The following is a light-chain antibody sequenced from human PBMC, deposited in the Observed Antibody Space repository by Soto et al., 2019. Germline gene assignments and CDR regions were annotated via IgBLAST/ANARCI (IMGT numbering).Light chain of an antibody. Sequence: DIVMTQSPDSLAVSLGERATINCKSSQSVLYSSNSKNHLAWYQQKSGQPPKLLIYWASTRESGVPDRFRGSGSGTDFTLTISSLQAEDVAVYYCQQYYSTPWTFGQGTKVEIE. CDR3: QQYYSTPWT. J-gene: IGKJ1*01. V-gene: IGKV4-1*01. CDR2: WAS. CDR1: QSVLYSSNSKNH.